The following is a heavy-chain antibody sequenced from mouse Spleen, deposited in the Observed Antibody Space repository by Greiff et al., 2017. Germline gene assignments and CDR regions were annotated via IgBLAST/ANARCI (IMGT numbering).Heavy chain of an antibody. CDR1: GYAFSSYW. J-gene: IGHJ4*01. CDR3: ATTGPLYYAMDY. D-gene: IGHD3-1*01. V-gene: IGHV1-80*01. Sequence: LQQSGAELVKPGASVKISCKASGYAFSSYWMNWVKQRPGKGLEWIGQIYPGDGDTNYNGKFKGKATLTADKSSSTAYMQLSSLTSEDSAVYFCATTGPLYYAMDYWGQGTSVTVSS. CDR2: IYPGDGDT.